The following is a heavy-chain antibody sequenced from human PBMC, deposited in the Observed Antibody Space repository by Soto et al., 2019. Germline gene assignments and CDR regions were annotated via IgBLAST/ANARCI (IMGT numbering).Heavy chain of an antibody. Sequence: SETLSLTCTVSGDSISSGDYYWSWLRQTPGRGLEWIGFIHNTGRAYYNPSLQSRLTISVGTSKNQFSLSLSSLAAADTAMYYCARAWAGGTYRADDWGQGTLVTVSS. CDR3: ARAWAGGTYRADD. CDR2: IHNTGRA. J-gene: IGHJ4*02. D-gene: IGHD7-27*01. V-gene: IGHV4-30-4*01. CDR1: GDSISSGDYY.